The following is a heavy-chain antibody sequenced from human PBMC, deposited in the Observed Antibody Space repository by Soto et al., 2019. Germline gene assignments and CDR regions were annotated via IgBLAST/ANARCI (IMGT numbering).Heavy chain of an antibody. CDR3: ATKDDHKDDQPYYYGMDV. Sequence: ASVKVSCKALGYTSSSYGINWVRQAPGQGLEWMGWISVFNGDTKYAQKFQGRVAITKDPGTSTAHMELRSLRSDDAAVYFCATKDDHKDDQPYYYGMDVWGQGTTVPSP. D-gene: IGHD3-16*01. V-gene: IGHV1-18*01. J-gene: IGHJ6*02. CDR1: GYTSSSYG. CDR2: ISVFNGDT.